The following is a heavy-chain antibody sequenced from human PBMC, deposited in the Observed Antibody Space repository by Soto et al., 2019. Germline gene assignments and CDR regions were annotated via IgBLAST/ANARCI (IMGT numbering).Heavy chain of an antibody. D-gene: IGHD1-1*01. J-gene: IGHJ3*02. V-gene: IGHV6-1*01. CDR2: SYYRSKWYN. Sequence: KQSQTLSLTCAISGDSVSSNSAAWNWIRQSPSRGLEWLGRSYYRSKWYNDYAVSVKSRITINPYTSKNQFSLQLKSVTPEDTAVYYCARARIQGDAFDIWGQGTMVTVSS. CDR3: ARARIQGDAFDI. CDR1: GDSVSSNSAA.